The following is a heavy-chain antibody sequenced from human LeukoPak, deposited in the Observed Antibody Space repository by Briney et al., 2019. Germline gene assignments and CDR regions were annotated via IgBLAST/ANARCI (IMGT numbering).Heavy chain of an antibody. D-gene: IGHD3-3*01. V-gene: IGHV4-39*07. CDR1: GGSISSSSYY. J-gene: IGHJ3*02. CDR3: ARGFRFRGAEQPEYYDFWSGYFRASKSVAFDI. Sequence: SETLSLTCTVSGGSISSSSYYWGWIRQPPGKGLEWIGSIYYSGSTYYNPSLKSRVTISVDTSKNQFSLKLSSVTAADTAVYYCARGFRFRGAEQPEYYDFWSGYFRASKSVAFDIWGQGTMVTVSS. CDR2: IYYSGST.